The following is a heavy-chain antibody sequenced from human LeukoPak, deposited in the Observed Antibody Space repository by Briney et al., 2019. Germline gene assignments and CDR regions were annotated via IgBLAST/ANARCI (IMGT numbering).Heavy chain of an antibody. D-gene: IGHD3-3*01. J-gene: IGHJ3*02. CDR3: ARGEIRFLEWLLERHAFDI. V-gene: IGHV4-39*07. CDR1: GGSISSSSYY. Sequence: SETLSLTCTVSGGSISSSSYYWGWIRQPPGKGLEWIGRIYYSGSTYYNPSLKSRVTISVDTSKNQFSLKLSSVTAADTAVYYCARGEIRFLEWLLERHAFDIWGQGTMVTVSS. CDR2: IYYSGST.